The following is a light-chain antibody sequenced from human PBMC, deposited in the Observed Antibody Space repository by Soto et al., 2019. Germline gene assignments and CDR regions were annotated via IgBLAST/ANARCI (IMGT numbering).Light chain of an antibody. J-gene: IGLJ3*02. CDR3: QTLGTGIQV. Sequence: QLVLTQSPSASAPLGASVKLTCTLSSGYSTYAIAWHQQQSEKGPRFLMKINYDGTHSKGDGFFDRFSGSSSGAERHLTISSLQSEDEADYYCQTLGTGIQVFGGGTKVTVL. V-gene: IGLV4-69*01. CDR1: SGYSTYA. CDR2: INYDGTH.